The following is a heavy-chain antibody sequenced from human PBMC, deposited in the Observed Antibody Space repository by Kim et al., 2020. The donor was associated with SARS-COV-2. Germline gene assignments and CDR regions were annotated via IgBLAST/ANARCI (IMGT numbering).Heavy chain of an antibody. V-gene: IGHV1-46*01. J-gene: IGHJ4*02. CDR2: INPSFGST. CDR1: GYTFTSYY. CDR3: ARAYLEEDCSSTSCYGDFDY. Sequence: ASVKVSCKASGYTFTSYYMHWVRQAPGQGLEWMGIINPSFGSTSYAQKFQGRVTMTRDTSTSTVYMELSRLRSEDTAVYYCARAYLEEDCSSTSCYGDFDYWGQGTLVTVSS. D-gene: IGHD2-2*01.